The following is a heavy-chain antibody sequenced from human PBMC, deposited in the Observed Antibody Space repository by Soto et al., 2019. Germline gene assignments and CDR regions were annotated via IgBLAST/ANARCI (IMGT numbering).Heavy chain of an antibody. V-gene: IGHV1-8*01. CDR1: GYTFTSYD. J-gene: IGHJ5*02. D-gene: IGHD1-20*01. CDR3: ARGRAIAGTMPS. CDR2: MNPNTGNT. Sequence: QVQLVQSGAEVKKPGASVKVSCKASGYTFTSYDINWVRQATGQGLEWMGWMNPNTGNTGDAQKFQGRVTMTRNTSRSTAYMELSSLRSADPAVYYCARGRAIAGTMPSWGQGALVTVSS.